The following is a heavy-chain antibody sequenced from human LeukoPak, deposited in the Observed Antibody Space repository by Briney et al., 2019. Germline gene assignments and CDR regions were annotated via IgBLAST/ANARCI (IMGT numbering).Heavy chain of an antibody. J-gene: IGHJ6*02. CDR3: ATELERRFTYYYYGMDV. Sequence: RGSLRLSCAASGFTFSSYAMHWVRQAPGKGLEWVAVISYDGSNKYYADSVKGRFTISRDNSKNTLYLQMNSLRAEDTAVYYCATELERRFTYYYYGMDVWGQGTTVTVSS. CDR1: GFTFSSYA. D-gene: IGHD1-1*01. V-gene: IGHV3-30-3*01. CDR2: ISYDGSNK.